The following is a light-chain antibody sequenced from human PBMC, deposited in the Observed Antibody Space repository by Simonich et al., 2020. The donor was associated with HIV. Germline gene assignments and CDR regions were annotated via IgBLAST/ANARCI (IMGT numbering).Light chain of an antibody. CDR3: QQYNNWPPWT. CDR1: QSLNSN. J-gene: IGKJ1*01. CDR2: CAS. V-gene: IGKV3-15*01. Sequence: EIVMTQSPATLSVSPGERATLSCRARQSLNSNLAWYQHTPGQTPRLLIYCASTRATGIPARFSGSGSGTEFTLTISSLQSEDFAVYYCQQYNNWPPWTFGQGTKVEIK.